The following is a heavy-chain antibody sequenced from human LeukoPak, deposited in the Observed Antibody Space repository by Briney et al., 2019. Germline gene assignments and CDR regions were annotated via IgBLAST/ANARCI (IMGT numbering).Heavy chain of an antibody. D-gene: IGHD6-6*01. CDR2: IWYDGSNK. CDR3: ARDLGGGSSSSIYYYYYGMDV. J-gene: IGHJ6*02. CDR1: GFTFSSYG. Sequence: GGSLRLSCAASGFTFSSYGMHWVRQAPGTGLEWVAVIWYDGSNKYYADSVKGRFTISRDNSKNTLYLQMNSLRAEDTAVYYCARDLGGGSSSSIYYYYYGMDVWGQGTTVTVSS. V-gene: IGHV3-33*01.